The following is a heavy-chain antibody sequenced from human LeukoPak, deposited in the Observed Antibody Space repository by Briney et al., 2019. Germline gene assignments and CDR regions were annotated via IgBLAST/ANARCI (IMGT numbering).Heavy chain of an antibody. D-gene: IGHD3-22*01. CDR2: VSTDGGTQ. CDR3: ARAFWYYHDSSGYDAFDI. Sequence: GGSLRLSCAASGFTFSSYGMHWVRQAPGKGLEWVAVVSTDGGTQYYADSVKGRFTISRDNSKKTLYLQMNSLRAEDTAVYYCARAFWYYHDSSGYDAFDIWGHGTMVTVSA. CDR1: GFTFSSYG. J-gene: IGHJ3*02. V-gene: IGHV3-30*03.